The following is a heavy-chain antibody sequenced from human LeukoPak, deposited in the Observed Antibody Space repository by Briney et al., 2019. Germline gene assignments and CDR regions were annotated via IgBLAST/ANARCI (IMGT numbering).Heavy chain of an antibody. CDR2: IKNKTDGGTT. CDR3: TTVLTNDYYYMEF. CDR1: GFTFSNAW. D-gene: IGHD2-21*02. V-gene: IGHV3-15*01. J-gene: IGHJ6*03. Sequence: GGSLRLSCAASGFTFSNAWMSWVRQPPGKGLEWVGRIKNKTDGGTTDYGATVKGRFTISRDDSKNTLYLQMNSLKTEDTAVYYCTTVLTNDYYYMEFWGKGTTVTVSS.